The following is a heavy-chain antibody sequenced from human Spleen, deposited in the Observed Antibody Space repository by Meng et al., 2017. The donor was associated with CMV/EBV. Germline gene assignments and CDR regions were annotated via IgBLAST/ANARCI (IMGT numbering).Heavy chain of an antibody. CDR3: ARSEYGSSSLFDY. CDR1: GYSISSGYY. V-gene: IGHV4-38-2*02. Sequence: SETLSLTCTVSGYSISSGYYWGWIRQPPGRGLEWIGNIYHSGRTYYNPSVKSRVTISVDTSRNQFSLRLSSVTAADTAVYYCARSEYGSSSLFDYWGQGTLVTVSS. CDR2: IYHSGRT. D-gene: IGHD6-6*01. J-gene: IGHJ4*02.